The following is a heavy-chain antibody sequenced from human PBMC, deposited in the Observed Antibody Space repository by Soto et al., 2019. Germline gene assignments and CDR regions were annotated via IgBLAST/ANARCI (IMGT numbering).Heavy chain of an antibody. Sequence: SVKVSCNASGGPFISYAVSWVRQAPGQGLEWMGGIIPIFGTANYAQKFQGRVTITADESTSTAYMELSSLRSEDTAVYYCARNSVQALGKTSIVVVVDATGRDYYYGMDVWGQGTTVTVSS. CDR1: GGPFISYA. J-gene: IGHJ6*02. CDR3: ARNSVQALGKTSIVVVVDATGRDYYYGMDV. D-gene: IGHD2-15*01. V-gene: IGHV1-69*13. CDR2: IIPIFGTA.